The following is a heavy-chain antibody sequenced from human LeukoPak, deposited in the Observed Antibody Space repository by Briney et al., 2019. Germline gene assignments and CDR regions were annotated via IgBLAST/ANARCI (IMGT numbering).Heavy chain of an antibody. CDR3: ATEKGDSPDY. J-gene: IGHJ4*02. CDR1: GSTFSSYA. D-gene: IGHD2-21*01. Sequence: GGSLRLSCAASGSTFSSYAMAWVRQAPGKGLEWVSGLSGSGINTYYADSVKGRFTISRDNPKNTLYLQMNSLRAEDTAVYYCATEKGDSPDYWGQGTLVTVSS. V-gene: IGHV3-23*01. CDR2: LSGSGINT.